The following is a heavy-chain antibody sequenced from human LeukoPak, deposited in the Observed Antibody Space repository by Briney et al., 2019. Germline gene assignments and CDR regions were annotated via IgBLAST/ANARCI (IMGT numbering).Heavy chain of an antibody. CDR1: GFTFDDYA. Sequence: GGSLRLSCAASGFTFDDYAMHWVRQAPGKGLEWVSGISWNSGSIGYADSVKGRFTISRDNAKNSLYLQMNSLRAEDTALYYCAEELGSGVVFDYWGQGTLVTVSS. CDR3: AEELGSGVVFDY. J-gene: IGHJ4*02. D-gene: IGHD7-27*01. V-gene: IGHV3-9*01. CDR2: ISWNSGSI.